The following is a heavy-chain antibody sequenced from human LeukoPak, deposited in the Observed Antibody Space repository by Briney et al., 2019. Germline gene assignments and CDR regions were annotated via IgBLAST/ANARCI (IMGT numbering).Heavy chain of an antibody. Sequence: PGGSLGLSCAASGFTFSSYSMNWVRQAPGKGLEWVSSISSSSSYIYYADSVKGRFTISRDNAKNSLYLQMNSLRAEGTAVYYCARDRDSSGYYSWFDPWGQGTLVTVSS. V-gene: IGHV3-21*01. CDR2: ISSSSSYI. D-gene: IGHD3-22*01. CDR1: GFTFSSYS. CDR3: ARDRDSSGYYSWFDP. J-gene: IGHJ5*02.